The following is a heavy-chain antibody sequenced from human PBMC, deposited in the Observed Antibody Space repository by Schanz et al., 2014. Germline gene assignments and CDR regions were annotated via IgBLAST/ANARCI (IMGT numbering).Heavy chain of an antibody. CDR1: GYTLKNYG. J-gene: IGHJ5*02. Sequence: QAQLLQSGPELKRPGASVKVSCTASGYTLKNYGISWVRQAPGLGLEWMGWISPYNGNTNYAQKLQGRVTMTADTSTSTAYMDLRSLRSDDTAVYYCARDRRRYCSTASCLHDNWFDPWGQGTLVTVSS. CDR3: ARDRRRYCSTASCLHDNWFDP. D-gene: IGHD2-2*01. CDR2: ISPYNGNT. V-gene: IGHV1-18*01.